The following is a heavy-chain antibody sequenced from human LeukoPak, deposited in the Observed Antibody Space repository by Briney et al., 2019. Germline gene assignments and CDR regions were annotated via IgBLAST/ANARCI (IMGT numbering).Heavy chain of an antibody. CDR1: GGSISSGAYY. CDR3: AREVIEDWFDP. Sequence: SETLSLTCTVSGGSISSGAYYWNWIRQHPGKGLEWIGYIYYSGSTYYNPSLKSRVTMSVDTSKNQFSLKLSSVTAADTAVYDCAREVIEDWFDPWGQGTLVTVSS. J-gene: IGHJ5*02. V-gene: IGHV4-31*03. CDR2: IYYSGST. D-gene: IGHD2/OR15-2a*01.